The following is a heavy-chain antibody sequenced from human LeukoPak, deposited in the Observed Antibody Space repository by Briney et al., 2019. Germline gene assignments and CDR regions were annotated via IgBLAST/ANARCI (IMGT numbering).Heavy chain of an antibody. Sequence: QPGRSLRLSCAPSGFTFSSYGMHWVRQAPGKGLEWVAVISYDGSNKYYADSVKGRFTISRDNSKNTLYLQMNSLRAEDTAVYYCAKVRNSGYSDFDYWGQGTLVTVSS. CDR3: AKVRNSGYSDFDY. J-gene: IGHJ4*02. D-gene: IGHD5-12*01. CDR2: ISYDGSNK. CDR1: GFTFSSYG. V-gene: IGHV3-30*18.